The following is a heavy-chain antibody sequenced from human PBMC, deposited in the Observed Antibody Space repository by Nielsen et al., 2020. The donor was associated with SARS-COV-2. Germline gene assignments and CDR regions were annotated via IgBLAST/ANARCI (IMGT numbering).Heavy chain of an antibody. CDR2: ISAYNGNT. CDR3: ARDNRYYYDSSGYYNFDY. D-gene: IGHD3-22*01. J-gene: IGHJ4*02. Sequence: WVRQVPGQGLEWMGWISAYNGNTNYAQKLQGRVTMTTDTSTSTAYMELSSLRSEDTAVYYCARDNRYYYDSSGYYNFDYWGQGTLVTVSS. V-gene: IGHV1-18*01.